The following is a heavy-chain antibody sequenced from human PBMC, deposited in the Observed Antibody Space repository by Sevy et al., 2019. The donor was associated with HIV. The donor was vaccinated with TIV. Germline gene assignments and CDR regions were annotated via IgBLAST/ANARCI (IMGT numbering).Heavy chain of an antibody. Sequence: GGSLRLSCAASGFTFSSYSMNWVRQAPGKGLEWVSYISSSSSTIYYADSVKGRFTISRANAKNSLYLQMNSLRDEDTAVYYCARDPVVTLYPPYFDYWGQGTLVTVSS. CDR3: ARDPVVTLYPPYFDY. CDR1: GFTFSSYS. V-gene: IGHV3-48*02. CDR2: ISSSSSTI. D-gene: IGHD2-2*02. J-gene: IGHJ4*02.